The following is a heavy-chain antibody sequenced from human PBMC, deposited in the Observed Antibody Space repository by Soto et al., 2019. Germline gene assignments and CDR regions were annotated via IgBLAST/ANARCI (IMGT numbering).Heavy chain of an antibody. D-gene: IGHD5-12*01. V-gene: IGHV3-30*04. CDR3: ARGDGYNYFDR. CDR2: ISPDGRNK. Sequence: QVQLVESGGGVVQPGRSLRLSCAASGFTFAAYAVHWFRQAPGKGLEWVAGISPDGRNKYYTDSVKGRFTISRDNSKNTLSLQLNSLRAEDTAVYYCARGDGYNYFDRWGQGTLVTVSS. CDR1: GFTFAAYA. J-gene: IGHJ4*02.